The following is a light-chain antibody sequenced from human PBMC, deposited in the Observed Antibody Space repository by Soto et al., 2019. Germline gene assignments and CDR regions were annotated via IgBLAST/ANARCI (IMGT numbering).Light chain of an antibody. Sequence: EIVLTQSPATLSLSPGERATLFCRASQSVRSSSLAWYQQKPGQAPRLLMYGASSRATGIPARFSGSGSGTDFTLTIRTLEPEDFAVYYCQQYGSSPRTFGQGTKVDIK. J-gene: IGKJ1*01. CDR1: QSVRSSS. V-gene: IGKV3-20*01. CDR2: GAS. CDR3: QQYGSSPRT.